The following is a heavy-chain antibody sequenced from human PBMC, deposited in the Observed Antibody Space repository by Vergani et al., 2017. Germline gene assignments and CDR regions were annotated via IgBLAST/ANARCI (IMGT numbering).Heavy chain of an antibody. D-gene: IGHD1-14*01. Sequence: VQLVESGGGFVQPGGSLKLSCAASGFTFSGSAMHWVRQAPGKGLEWVAVTWYDGNNKQYADSVKGRFTISRDNSKSTMYLQMNSLRDEDTGVYYCARDLRLLYNRFDPWGQGTLVTVSS. J-gene: IGHJ5*02. CDR1: GFTFSGSA. CDR2: TWYDGNNK. V-gene: IGHV3-33*08. CDR3: ARDLRLLYNRFDP.